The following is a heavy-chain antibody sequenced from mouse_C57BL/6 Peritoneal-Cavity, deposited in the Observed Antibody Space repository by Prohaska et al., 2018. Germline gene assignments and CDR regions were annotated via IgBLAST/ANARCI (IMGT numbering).Heavy chain of an antibody. V-gene: IGHV11-2*01. CDR1: GFTFSGFW. CDR2: INSDGSAI. Sequence: GGSRGLSCEGSGFTFSGFWMSWVRQTPGKTLEWIGDINSDGSAINYAPSIKDRLTIFRDNDKSTLYLQMSNVRSEDTATYFCMRYGSYWYFDVWGTGTTVTVSS. CDR3: MRYGSYWYFDV. D-gene: IGHD4-1*01. J-gene: IGHJ1*03.